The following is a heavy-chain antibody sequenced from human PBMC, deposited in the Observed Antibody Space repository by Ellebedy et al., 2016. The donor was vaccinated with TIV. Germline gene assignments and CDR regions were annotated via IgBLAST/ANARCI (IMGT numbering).Heavy chain of an antibody. V-gene: IGHV1-18*01. CDR1: GYTFTSYG. CDR3: AREDSSGWYTDY. Sequence: AASVKVSCKASGYTFTSYGISWVRHPPGQGLEWMGWISAYNGNTNYAQKLQGRVTMTTDTSTSTAYMELRSLRSDDTAVYYWAREDSSGWYTDYWGQGTLVTVSS. CDR2: ISAYNGNT. J-gene: IGHJ4*02. D-gene: IGHD6-19*01.